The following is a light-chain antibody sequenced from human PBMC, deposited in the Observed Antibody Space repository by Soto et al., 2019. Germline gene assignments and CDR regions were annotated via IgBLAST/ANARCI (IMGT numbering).Light chain of an antibody. J-gene: IGLJ1*01. CDR1: SSDVGGYNY. CDR3: GSYADSNNYV. CDR2: EVS. V-gene: IGLV2-8*01. Sequence: QSVLTQPPSASGSPGQSVTISCTGTSSDVGGYNYVSWYQQYPGKAPKIMIYEVSKRPSGVPDRFSGSKSGNTAPLTVSGLQAEDEADYYCGSYADSNNYVFGTGTKPTVL.